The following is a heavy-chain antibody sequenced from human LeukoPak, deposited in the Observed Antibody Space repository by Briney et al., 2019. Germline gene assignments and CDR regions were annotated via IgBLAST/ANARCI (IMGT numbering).Heavy chain of an antibody. CDR1: GFTFSNYP. CDR3: AKDSWSHNGIYDPFDI. CDR2: MGGGDNDR. J-gene: IGHJ3*02. Sequence: GGSLRLSCVASGFTFSNYPMSWVRQTPGKGLEWVSVMGGGDNDRYYTDSVKGRFIVSRDNSKNTLFLQMNSLRPEDTAVYYCAKDSWSHNGIYDPFDIWGQGTMVTVSS. V-gene: IGHV3-23*01. D-gene: IGHD2-8*01.